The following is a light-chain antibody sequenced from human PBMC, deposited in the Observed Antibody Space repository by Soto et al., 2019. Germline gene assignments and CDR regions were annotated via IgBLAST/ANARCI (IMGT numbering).Light chain of an antibody. J-gene: IGKJ1*01. Sequence: EIVLTQPPGTLSLSPGERATLSCRSSQSVSSNLAWYQQKPGQAPRLLIYGASTRATGIPARFSGSGSGTEFTLTISSLQSEDFAVYYCQQYYNWPPITFGQGTKVDIK. CDR3: QQYYNWPPIT. CDR1: QSVSSN. V-gene: IGKV3-15*01. CDR2: GAS.